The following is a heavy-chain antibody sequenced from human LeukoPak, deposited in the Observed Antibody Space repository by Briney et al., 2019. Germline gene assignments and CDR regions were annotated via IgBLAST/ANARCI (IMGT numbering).Heavy chain of an antibody. D-gene: IGHD4-17*01. CDR3: AREDGDYEVDY. CDR1: GGSISSRSYY. Sequence: SETLSLTCPVSGGSISSRSYYWGWIRQPPGKGLEWIGSIYYGGSTYYNPSLKSRVPISVDTSKNQFSLKLSSVTAADTAVYYCAREDGDYEVDYWGQGTLVTVSS. CDR2: IYYGGST. V-gene: IGHV4-39*07. J-gene: IGHJ4*02.